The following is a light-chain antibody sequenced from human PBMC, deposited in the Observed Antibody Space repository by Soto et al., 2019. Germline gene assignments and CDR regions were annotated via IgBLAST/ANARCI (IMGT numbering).Light chain of an antibody. CDR3: GTWDSSLSAHV. J-gene: IGLJ1*01. V-gene: IGLV1-51*02. CDR1: SSNIGTNY. CDR2: ENN. Sequence: QSVLTQPPSVSADPGQKVTLSCSGSSSNIGTNYVSWYKQLPGAAPKLLIYENNKRPSGIPDRFSGSKSSTSATLDITGIQPVDGADYLCGTWDSSLSAHVFATGTKMTVL.